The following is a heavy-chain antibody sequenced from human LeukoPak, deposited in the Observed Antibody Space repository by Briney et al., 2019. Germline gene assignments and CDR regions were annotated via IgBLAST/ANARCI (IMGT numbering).Heavy chain of an antibody. Sequence: GGSLRLSCAASGFTFSSYGMSWVRQAPGKGLEWVSAISGSGGSTYYADSVKGRFTISRDNSKNTLYLQMNSLRAEDTAVYYCAKLRRDIYSSSWYDLYFQHWGQGTLVTVSS. V-gene: IGHV3-23*01. CDR3: AKLRRDIYSSSWYDLYFQH. J-gene: IGHJ1*01. CDR1: GFTFSSYG. CDR2: ISGSGGST. D-gene: IGHD6-13*01.